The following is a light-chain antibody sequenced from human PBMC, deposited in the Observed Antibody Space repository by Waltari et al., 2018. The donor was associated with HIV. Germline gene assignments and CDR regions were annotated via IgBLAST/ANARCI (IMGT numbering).Light chain of an antibody. CDR3: QQYSKWPPLT. J-gene: IGKJ4*01. CDR1: QSISTN. CDR2: GAS. Sequence: EILMTQSPVTLSVSPGDRASLSCRASQSISTNLAWYQHKPGHAPRLLIYGASTRATGVPARVSGSGSGTEFTLTISSLQSEDFAVYYCQQYSKWPPLTFGGGTKVEIK. V-gene: IGKV3-15*01.